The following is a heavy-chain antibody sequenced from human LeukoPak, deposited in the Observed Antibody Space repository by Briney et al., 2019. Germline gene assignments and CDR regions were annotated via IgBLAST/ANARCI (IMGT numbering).Heavy chain of an antibody. Sequence: NPSETLSLTCTVSGGSMTYYFWSWVRQPAGKGLEWIGRIYTNDNSNYNPSLKRRVTMSIDTSKNQFSLRLRSVTAADTAIYYCARESTTLGSPYYFDFWGPGTWVTVSS. CDR3: ARESTTLGSPYYFDF. CDR1: GGSMTYYF. D-gene: IGHD1/OR15-1a*01. J-gene: IGHJ4*02. CDR2: IYTNDNS. V-gene: IGHV4-4*07.